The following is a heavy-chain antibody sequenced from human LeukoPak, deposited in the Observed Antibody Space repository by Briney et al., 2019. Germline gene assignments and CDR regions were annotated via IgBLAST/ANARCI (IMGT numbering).Heavy chain of an antibody. CDR1: GFTFSSYA. J-gene: IGHJ4*02. CDR2: IPYDGSNK. V-gene: IGHV3-30-3*01. CDR3: ATEIDY. Sequence: GGSLRLSCAASGFTFSSYAMHWVRQAPGKGLEWVAVIPYDGSNKYYADSVKGRFTISRDNSKNTLYLQMNSLRAEDTAVYYCATEIDYWGQGTLVTVSS.